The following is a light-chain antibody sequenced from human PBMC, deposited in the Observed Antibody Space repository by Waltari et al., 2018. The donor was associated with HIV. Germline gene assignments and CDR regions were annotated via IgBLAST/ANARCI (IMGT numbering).Light chain of an antibody. V-gene: IGLV2-14*01. J-gene: IGLJ2*01. Sequence: QPALTQPASISGSPGQSLTIACTGRPHDIGGSDFVSWSQPYPGQAPKVLSYEVTSRPSGVSGRFSASRSGSTASLTISQLQAADEADYFCTSTSIGSSAPRVFGGGTKVTVL. CDR1: PHDIGGSDF. CDR3: TSTSIGSSAPRV. CDR2: EVT.